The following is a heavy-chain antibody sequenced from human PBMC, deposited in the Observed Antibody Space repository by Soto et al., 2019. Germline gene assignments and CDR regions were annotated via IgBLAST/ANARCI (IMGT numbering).Heavy chain of an antibody. CDR3: ARAYGDYVFDY. D-gene: IGHD4-17*01. J-gene: IGHJ4*02. V-gene: IGHV4-59*01. Sequence: QVQLQESGPGLVKPSESLSLTYTGSGGSISSYYWSWIRQPPGKGLEWIGYIYYSGSTNYNPSLKSRVTISVDTSKNQFSLKLSSVTAADTAVYYCARAYGDYVFDYWGQGTLVTVSS. CDR1: GGSISSYY. CDR2: IYYSGST.